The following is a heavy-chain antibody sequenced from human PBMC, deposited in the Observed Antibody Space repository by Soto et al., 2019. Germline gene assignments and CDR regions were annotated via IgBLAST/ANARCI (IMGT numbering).Heavy chain of an antibody. CDR1: GYTFTSYG. D-gene: IGHD6-13*01. Sequence: QVQLVQSGAEVKKPGASVKVSCKASGYTFTSYGISWVRQAPGQGLEWMGWISAYNGNTNYAQKLQGRVTMTTDTSTSTGYMELRSLGADDTAVYYCARESSSSCHDYWGQGTLVTVSS. CDR3: ARESSSSCHDY. J-gene: IGHJ4*02. CDR2: ISAYNGNT. V-gene: IGHV1-18*01.